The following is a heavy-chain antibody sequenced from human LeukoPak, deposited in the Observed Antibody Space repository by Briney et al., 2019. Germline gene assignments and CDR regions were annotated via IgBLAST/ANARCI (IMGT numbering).Heavy chain of an antibody. CDR1: GFTFSSYA. Sequence: GGSLRLSCAASGFTFSSYAMHWVRQAPGKGLEYVSAISGSGGSTYYANSVKGRFIISRDNAKNTLYLQLGSLRDEDMAVYYCASRNSGWYYDYWGQGGLVTVSS. J-gene: IGHJ4*02. CDR2: ISGSGGST. D-gene: IGHD6-19*01. CDR3: ASRNSGWYYDY. V-gene: IGHV3-64*01.